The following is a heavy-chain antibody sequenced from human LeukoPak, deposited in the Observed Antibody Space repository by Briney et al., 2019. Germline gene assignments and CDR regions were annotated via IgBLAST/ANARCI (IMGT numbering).Heavy chain of an antibody. CDR1: GFTVSSNY. J-gene: IGHJ1*01. V-gene: IGHV3-53*01. CDR3: ATDGGNSVYFQH. D-gene: IGHD4-23*01. Sequence: GGSLRLSCAASGFTVSSNYMSWVRQAPGKGLEWVSVIYSGGSTYYADSVKGRFTISRDISKNTLYLQMNSLRAEDTAVYYCATDGGNSVYFQHWGQGTLVTVSS. CDR2: IYSGGST.